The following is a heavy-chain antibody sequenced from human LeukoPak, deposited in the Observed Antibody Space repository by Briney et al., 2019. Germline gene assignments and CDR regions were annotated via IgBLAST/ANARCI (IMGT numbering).Heavy chain of an antibody. CDR2: IYSGGST. CDR3: ARSSSMGYSSGWYYYFDY. Sequence: QAGGSLRLSCAASGFTVSSNYMSWVRQAPGKGLEWVSVIYSGGSTYYADSVKGRYTISRHNSKNTLYLQMNSLRAEDTAVYYCARSSSMGYSSGWYYYFDYWDQGALVTVSS. J-gene: IGHJ4*02. CDR1: GFTVSSNY. D-gene: IGHD6-19*01. V-gene: IGHV3-53*04.